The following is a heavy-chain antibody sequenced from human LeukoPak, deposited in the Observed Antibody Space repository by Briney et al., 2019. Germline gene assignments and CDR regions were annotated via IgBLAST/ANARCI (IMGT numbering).Heavy chain of an antibody. D-gene: IGHD5-18*01. Sequence: ASVKVSCKASGYTFSNYGITWVRQAPGQGLEWMGWISVYNGNTNYAQKLQVRVTMTTDTSTSTAYMELRSLRSDDTAVNYCGRAGYTSSSGVNYGGRGPWVTV. CDR1: GYTFSNYG. J-gene: IGHJ4*02. CDR3: GRAGYTSSSGVNY. CDR2: ISVYNGNT. V-gene: IGHV1-18*01.